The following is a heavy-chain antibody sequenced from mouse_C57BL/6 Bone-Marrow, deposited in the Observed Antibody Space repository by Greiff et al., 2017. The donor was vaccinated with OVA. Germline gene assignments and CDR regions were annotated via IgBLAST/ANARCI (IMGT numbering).Heavy chain of an antibody. CDR2: INYDGSST. CDR3: ARISVYYYGSSYPWVSDV. Sequence: DVMLVESEGGLVQPGSSMKLSCTASGFTFSDYYMAWVRQVPEKGLEWVANINYDGSSTYYLDSLKSRFIISRDNAKNILYLQMSSLKSEDTATYYCARISVYYYGSSYPWVSDVWGTGTTVTVSS. J-gene: IGHJ1*03. D-gene: IGHD1-1*01. V-gene: IGHV5-16*01. CDR1: GFTFSDYY.